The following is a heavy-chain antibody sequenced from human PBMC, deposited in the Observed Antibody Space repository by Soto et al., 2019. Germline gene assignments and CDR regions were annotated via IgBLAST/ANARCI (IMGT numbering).Heavy chain of an antibody. V-gene: IGHV3-13*01. CDR3: ARGGDRFDGMDV. Sequence: GGSLRLSCAASGFTFSSYSMNWVRQAPGKGLEWVAAISTAGDTYYLGSVKGRFTISREDAKNSLSLQMNSLRVGDTAVYYCARGGDRFDGMDVWGQGTTVTVSS. CDR2: ISTAGDT. CDR1: GFTFSSYS. D-gene: IGHD3-16*01. J-gene: IGHJ6*02.